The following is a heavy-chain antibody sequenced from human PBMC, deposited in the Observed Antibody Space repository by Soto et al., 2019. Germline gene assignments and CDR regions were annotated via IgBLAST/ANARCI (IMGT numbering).Heavy chain of an antibody. CDR2: IIPILGLT. Sequence: SVKVSCKASGNTLSSNIIMWVRQAPGQGLEWMGRIIPILGLTNYAQKFQGRVTITTDASADTSTSTAYMELSSLRSEDTAVYYCARRSCSTISCPRHGFDIWGQGTMVTVSS. CDR1: GNTLSSNI. D-gene: IGHD2-2*01. V-gene: IGHV1-69*02. CDR3: ARRSCSTISCPRHGFDI. J-gene: IGHJ3*02.